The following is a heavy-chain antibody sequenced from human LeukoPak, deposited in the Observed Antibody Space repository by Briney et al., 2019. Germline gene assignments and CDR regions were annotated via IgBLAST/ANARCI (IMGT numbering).Heavy chain of an antibody. CDR3: AKGGSHYYFDY. CDR1: GFTFSSYA. D-gene: IGHD3-10*01. Sequence: PGGSLRLSCAASGFTFSSYAMHWVRQAPGKGLEWVAVISYDGSDKYYADSVKGRFTISRDNSKNTLYLQMNSLRAEDTAVYYCAKGGSHYYFDYWGQGTLVTVS. J-gene: IGHJ4*02. CDR2: ISYDGSDK. V-gene: IGHV3-30-3*01.